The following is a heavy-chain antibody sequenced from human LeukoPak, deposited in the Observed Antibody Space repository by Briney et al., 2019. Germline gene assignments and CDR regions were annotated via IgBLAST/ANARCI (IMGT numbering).Heavy chain of an antibody. V-gene: IGHV1-18*01. J-gene: IGHJ6*02. Sequence: ASVKVSCKASGYTFTSYGISWVRQAPGQGLEWMGWISAYNGNTNYAQKLQGRVTMTTDTSTSTAYMELRSLRSDDTAVYYCARVEGYYYDSSGYSYGMDVWGQGTLVTVPS. CDR2: ISAYNGNT. D-gene: IGHD3-22*01. CDR1: GYTFTSYG. CDR3: ARVEGYYYDSSGYSYGMDV.